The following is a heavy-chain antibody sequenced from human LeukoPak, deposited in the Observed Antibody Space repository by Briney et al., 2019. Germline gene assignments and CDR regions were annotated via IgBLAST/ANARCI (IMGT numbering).Heavy chain of an antibody. Sequence: GGSLRFSCAASGFTVSSNYMNWVRQAPGKGLEWVSVIYSGGSTYYADPVKGRFTISRDNSKNTLYFQMNSLRAEDTAVYYCARDQGYSRAFDIWGQGTMVTVSS. CDR3: ARDQGYSRAFDI. J-gene: IGHJ3*02. CDR2: IYSGGST. CDR1: GFTVSSNY. V-gene: IGHV3-66*01. D-gene: IGHD2-21*01.